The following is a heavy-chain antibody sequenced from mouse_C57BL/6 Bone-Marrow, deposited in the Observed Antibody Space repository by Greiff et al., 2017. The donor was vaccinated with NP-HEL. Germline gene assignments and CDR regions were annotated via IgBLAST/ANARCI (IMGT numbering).Heavy chain of an antibody. D-gene: IGHD1-1*01. CDR2: IRLKSDNYAT. CDR3: TGPSYYYGSSYWYFDV. CDR1: GFTFSNYW. V-gene: IGHV6-3*01. J-gene: IGHJ1*03. Sequence: EVKLMESGGGLVQPGGSMKLSCVASGFTFSNYWMNWVRQSPEKGLEWVAQIRLKSDNYATHYAESVKGRFTISRDDSKSSVYLQMNNLRAEDTGIYYCTGPSYYYGSSYWYFDVWGTGTTVTVSS.